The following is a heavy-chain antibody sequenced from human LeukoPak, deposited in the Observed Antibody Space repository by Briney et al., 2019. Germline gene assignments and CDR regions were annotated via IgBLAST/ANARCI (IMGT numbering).Heavy chain of an antibody. V-gene: IGHV3-64D*06. CDR2: ISSNGGST. Sequence: PGGSLRLSCSASGFTFSSYAMHWLRQAPGKGLEYVSAISSNGGSTYYADSVKGRFTISRDNSKNTLYLQMSSLRAEDTAVYYCVKGDIAAAGTQGFDYWGQGTLVTVSS. D-gene: IGHD6-13*01. J-gene: IGHJ4*02. CDR3: VKGDIAAAGTQGFDY. CDR1: GFTFSSYA.